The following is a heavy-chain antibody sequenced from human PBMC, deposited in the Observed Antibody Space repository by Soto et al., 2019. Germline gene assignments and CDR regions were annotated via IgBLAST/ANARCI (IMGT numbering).Heavy chain of an antibody. D-gene: IGHD2-8*02. CDR2: VSHDGSLY. CDR1: GFTFSSCA. CDR3: VKDRSDTWSFDY. Sequence: QVQLVESGGGVVQPGRSLRLSCAASGFTFSSCAMHWVRQVPGKGLEWLAVVSHDGSLYPYADSVKGRFSISRDNSRKTLYLQMISLRPEDTAVYYCVKDRSDTWSFDYWGQGTLVTVSS. J-gene: IGHJ4*02. V-gene: IGHV3-30*18.